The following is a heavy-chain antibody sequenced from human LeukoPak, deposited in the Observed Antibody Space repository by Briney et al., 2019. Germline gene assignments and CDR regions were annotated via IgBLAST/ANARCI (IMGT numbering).Heavy chain of an antibody. Sequence: SETLSLTCTVSGGSIDSSSYYWGWIRQPPGKGLEWIGSIYYSGSTYYNPSLSSRVTISADKSISTAYLQWSSLKASDTAMYYCARLAGYYDFWSGYPYFDYWGQGTLVTVSS. J-gene: IGHJ4*02. CDR3: ARLAGYYDFWSGYPYFDY. CDR2: IYYSGST. V-gene: IGHV4-39*07. D-gene: IGHD3-3*01. CDR1: GGSIDSSSYY.